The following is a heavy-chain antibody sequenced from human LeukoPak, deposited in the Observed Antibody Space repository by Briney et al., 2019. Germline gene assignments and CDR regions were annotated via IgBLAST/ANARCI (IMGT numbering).Heavy chain of an antibody. Sequence: PSETLSLTCTVSGVSVSSYYWSWIRQPPGKGLEWIGFIYYSGSTNYNPSLKSRVTISVDTSKNQFSLKLNSVTAADTAVYYCARFLSDSSGWNADAFDIWGQGTMVTVSS. V-gene: IGHV4-59*02. CDR2: IYYSGST. CDR1: GVSVSSYY. D-gene: IGHD6-19*01. J-gene: IGHJ3*02. CDR3: ARFLSDSSGWNADAFDI.